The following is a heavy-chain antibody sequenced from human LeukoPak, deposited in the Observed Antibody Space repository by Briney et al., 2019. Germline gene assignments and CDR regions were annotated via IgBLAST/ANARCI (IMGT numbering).Heavy chain of an antibody. CDR3: APLPGATADY. Sequence: PGGSLRLSCAASGFTFSSYGMHWVRQAPGKGLEWVAFIRYDGSNKYYADSVKGRFTISRGNSKNTLYLQMNSLRAEDTAVYYCAPLPGATADYWGQGTLVTVSS. J-gene: IGHJ4*02. D-gene: IGHD1-26*01. CDR2: IRYDGSNK. CDR1: GFTFSSYG. V-gene: IGHV3-30*02.